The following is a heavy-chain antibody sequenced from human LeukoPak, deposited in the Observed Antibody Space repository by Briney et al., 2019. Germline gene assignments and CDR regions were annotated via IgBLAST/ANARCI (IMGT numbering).Heavy chain of an antibody. J-gene: IGHJ4*02. CDR2: IRSKAYGGTT. Sequence: GGSLRLSCTASGFTFGDYAMSWVRQAPGKGLEWVGFIRSKAYGGTTEYAASVKGRYTISRDDSKSIAYLQMNSLKTEDTAVYYCTREATYYYGSGSQTQFDYWGQGTLVTVSS. D-gene: IGHD3-10*01. CDR3: TREATYYYGSGSQTQFDY. V-gene: IGHV3-49*04. CDR1: GFTFGDYA.